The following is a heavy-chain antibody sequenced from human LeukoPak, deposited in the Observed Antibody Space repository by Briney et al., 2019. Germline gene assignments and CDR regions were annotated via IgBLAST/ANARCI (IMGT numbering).Heavy chain of an antibody. V-gene: IGHV3-30*18. D-gene: IGHD3-10*01. J-gene: IGHJ4*02. CDR1: GFRFIDYG. Sequence: GGSLRLSCAASGFRFIDYGMHWVRQPPGKGLQWVSFISDDGDNKYYTDSVKGRFTISRDNSKNTLYLQMNSLRAEDTAVYYCAKNSGSGKNPRLDYWGQGTLVTVSS. CDR2: ISDDGDNK. CDR3: AKNSGSGKNPRLDY.